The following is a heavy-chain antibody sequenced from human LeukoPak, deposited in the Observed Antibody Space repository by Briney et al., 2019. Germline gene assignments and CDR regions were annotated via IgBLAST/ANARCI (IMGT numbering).Heavy chain of an antibody. CDR1: GITFRSSS. V-gene: IGHV3-30*02. Sequence: SGGSLRLSCVASGITFRSSSMHWVRQAAGKGLEWLAFIRFDGSTKYYADSVKGRFTVSRDNSKSTLYLQMNSLRAEDTAVYYCAQPDFWGQGTLVTVSS. CDR2: IRFDGSTK. J-gene: IGHJ4*02. CDR3: AQPDF.